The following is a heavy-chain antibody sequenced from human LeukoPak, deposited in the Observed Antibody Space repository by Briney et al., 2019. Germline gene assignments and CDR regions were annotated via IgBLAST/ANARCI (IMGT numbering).Heavy chain of an antibody. CDR3: ASSVTAMDLTYYYYYMDV. CDR1: GFTFSSYS. Sequence: GGSLRLSCAASGFTFSSYSMNWVRQAPGKGLERVSSISSSSSYIYYADSVKGRFTISRDNAKNSLYLQMNSLRAEDTAVYYCASSVTAMDLTYYYYYMDVWGKGTTVTVSS. V-gene: IGHV3-21*01. D-gene: IGHD5-18*01. CDR2: ISSSSSYI. J-gene: IGHJ6*03.